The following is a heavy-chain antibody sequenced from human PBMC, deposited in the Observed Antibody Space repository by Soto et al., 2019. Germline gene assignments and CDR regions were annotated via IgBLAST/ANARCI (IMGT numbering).Heavy chain of an antibody. CDR1: GFTFSSNW. CDR2: INSDGSST. CDR3: AREYYVVTTDYFCYYMDV. D-gene: IGHD2-21*02. Sequence: GGSLRLSCAASGFTFSSNWMHWVRQAPGKGLEWVSRINSDGSSTSYADSVKGRFTISRDNAKNTLNLQMNSLRAEDTAVYYCAREYYVVTTDYFCYYMDVWGKGTTVTVSS. J-gene: IGHJ6*03. V-gene: IGHV3-74*01.